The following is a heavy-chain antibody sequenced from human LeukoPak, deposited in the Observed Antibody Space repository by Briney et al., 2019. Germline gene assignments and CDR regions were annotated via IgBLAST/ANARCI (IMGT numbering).Heavy chain of an antibody. D-gene: IGHD6-25*01. V-gene: IGHV1-46*01. J-gene: IGHJ4*02. CDR3: VRGAKCSGGGCDSKEYVYYFDY. CDR2: INPSGGST. Sequence: ASVKVSCKASGYTFTSYYLYWVRQAPGQGLEWMGIINPSGGSTNYAQKFQGRVTMTRDTSTSTVYMELSSLRSDDTAVYYCVRGAKCSGGGCDSKEYVYYFDYWGQGTLVTVSS. CDR1: GYTFTSYY.